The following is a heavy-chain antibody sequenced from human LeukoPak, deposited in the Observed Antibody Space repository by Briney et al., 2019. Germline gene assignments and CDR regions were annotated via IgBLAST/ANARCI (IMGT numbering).Heavy chain of an antibody. D-gene: IGHD3-3*01. CDR1: GGSISSYY. Sequence: SETLSLTCTVPGGSISSYYWSWIRQPAGKGLEWIGRIYTSGSTNYNPSLKSRVTMSVDTSKNQFSLKLSSVTAADTAVYYCAGTYDFWSGYYYYYYMDVWGKGTTVTVSS. J-gene: IGHJ6*03. CDR3: AGTYDFWSGYYYYYYMDV. V-gene: IGHV4-4*07. CDR2: IYTSGST.